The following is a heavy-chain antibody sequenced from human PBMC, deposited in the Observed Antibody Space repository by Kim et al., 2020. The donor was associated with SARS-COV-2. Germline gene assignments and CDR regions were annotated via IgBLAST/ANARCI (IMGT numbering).Heavy chain of an antibody. V-gene: IGHV3-21*01. CDR1: GFTFSSYS. CDR3: ARASLGGDAFDI. Sequence: GGSLRLSCAASGFTFSSYSMNWVRQAPGKGLEWVSSISSSSSYIYYADSVKGRFTISRDNAKNSLYLQMNSLRAEDTAVYYCARASLGGDAFDIWGQGTMVTVSS. CDR2: ISSSSSYI. D-gene: IGHD3-3*01. J-gene: IGHJ3*02.